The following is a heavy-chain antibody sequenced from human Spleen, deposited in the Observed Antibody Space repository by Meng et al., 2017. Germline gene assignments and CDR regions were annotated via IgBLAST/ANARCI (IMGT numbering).Heavy chain of an antibody. D-gene: IGHD3-22*01. V-gene: IGHV4-39*01. CDR2: IGHSGFT. CDR1: GGSISTSGYY. CDR3: VRSSAWVRTGFDP. Sequence: QPQLQESGPGLVKPSEALSLTCSFSGGSISTSGYYWGWIRQPPGKGLEWIGSIGHSGFTYYTPSLKSRITVSIDTSKNQFSLRLASVTAADTAVYFCVRSSAWVRTGFDPWGQGTLVTVSS. J-gene: IGHJ5*02.